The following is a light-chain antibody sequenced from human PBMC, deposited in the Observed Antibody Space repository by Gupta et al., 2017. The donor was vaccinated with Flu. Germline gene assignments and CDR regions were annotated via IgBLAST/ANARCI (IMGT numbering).Light chain of an antibody. CDR1: QNIRSN. CDR3: QQESNLPIT. J-gene: IGKJ4*01. Sequence: DIEMTQSPDTLSVSRGERATLSCRASQNIRSNLAWYQQKPGQAPRLLIYGASTRATGIPSRFSGSGSGTEFTLTISSLQSEDFAVYYCQQESNLPITFGRGTKVEIE. CDR2: GAS. V-gene: IGKV3-15*01.